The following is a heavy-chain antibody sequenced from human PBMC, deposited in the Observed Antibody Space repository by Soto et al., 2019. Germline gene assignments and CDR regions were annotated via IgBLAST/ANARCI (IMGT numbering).Heavy chain of an antibody. Sequence: VQLVESGGGLVQPGGSLRLSCAASGFTFSSYWMHWVRQAPGKGLVWVSRINSDGSSTSYADSVKGRFTISRDNAKNTLYLQMNSLRAEDTAVYYCARDRIGYSSSSGDYYYYMDVWGKGTTVTVSS. J-gene: IGHJ6*03. D-gene: IGHD6-6*01. CDR1: GFTFSSYW. CDR2: INSDGSST. V-gene: IGHV3-74*01. CDR3: ARDRIGYSSSSGDYYYYMDV.